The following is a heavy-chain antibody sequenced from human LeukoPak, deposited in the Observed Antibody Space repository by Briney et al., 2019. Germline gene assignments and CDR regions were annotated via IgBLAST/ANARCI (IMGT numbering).Heavy chain of an antibody. Sequence: ASVKVSCKTSGYTFISYGINWVRQAPGQGLEWMGWISAYNGNTNYAQKLQGRVTMTTDTSTSTAYMDLRSLRSDDTAVYYCATNVLGATTPFDYWGQGTLVTVSS. D-gene: IGHD1-26*01. CDR3: ATNVLGATTPFDY. CDR1: GYTFISYG. CDR2: ISAYNGNT. V-gene: IGHV1-18*01. J-gene: IGHJ4*02.